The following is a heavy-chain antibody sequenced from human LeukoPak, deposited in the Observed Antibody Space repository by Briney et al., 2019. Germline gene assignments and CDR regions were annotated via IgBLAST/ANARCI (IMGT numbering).Heavy chain of an antibody. Sequence: GRSLRLSCAASGFTFSSYAMHWVRQAPGKGLEGVAIISYDGSNKYYADSVKGRFTISRDNSKNTLYLQMNSLRAEDTAVYYCAKRGKYSSSPVRDYFDYWGQGTLVTVSS. J-gene: IGHJ4*02. CDR3: AKRGKYSSSPVRDYFDY. V-gene: IGHV3-30-3*02. CDR2: ISYDGSNK. D-gene: IGHD6-6*01. CDR1: GFTFSSYA.